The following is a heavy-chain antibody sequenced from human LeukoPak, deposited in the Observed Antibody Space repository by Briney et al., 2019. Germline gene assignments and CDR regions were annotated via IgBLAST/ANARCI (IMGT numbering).Heavy chain of an antibody. V-gene: IGHV3-23*01. Sequence: PGGSLRLSCAASGFTFSSYAMSWVRQAPGKGLEWVSAISGSGGSTYYADSVKGRFTISRDNSKNTLYLQMNSLRAEDTAVYYCARAQQVHSGSPPGYWGQGTLVTVSS. CDR3: ARAQQVHSGSPPGY. CDR1: GFTFSSYA. CDR2: ISGSGGST. D-gene: IGHD1-26*01. J-gene: IGHJ4*02.